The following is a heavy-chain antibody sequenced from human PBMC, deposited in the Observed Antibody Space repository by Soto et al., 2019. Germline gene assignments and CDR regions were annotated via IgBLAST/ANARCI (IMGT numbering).Heavy chain of an antibody. V-gene: IGHV3-48*03. Sequence: GGSLRLSCAASGFSFSNYEMNWVRQAPGKGLEWVSYISSSGSTIYYADSVKGRFTISRDNAKNSLYLQMNSLRDEDTAVYYCARDSPTDFDYWGQGTLVTVSS. CDR1: GFSFSNYE. CDR2: ISSSGSTI. CDR3: ARDSPTDFDY. J-gene: IGHJ4*02.